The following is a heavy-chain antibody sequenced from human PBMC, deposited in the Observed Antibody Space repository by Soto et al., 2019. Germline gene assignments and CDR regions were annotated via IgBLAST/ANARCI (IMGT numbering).Heavy chain of an antibody. CDR2: IIPIFETA. J-gene: IGHJ5*02. D-gene: IGHD2-2*03. CDR3: AIRDRSSWIGNP. CDR1: GGTFSSHA. V-gene: IGHV1-69*01. Sequence: QVHLVQSGAELTKAGSSVKVSCKASGGTFSSHAFSWVRQAPGQGLEWVGGIIPIFETANYAQEFQGRVTISAEQANNTVILELNNLRSDDTAIYFFAIRDRSSWIGNPWGPGTQVTVS.